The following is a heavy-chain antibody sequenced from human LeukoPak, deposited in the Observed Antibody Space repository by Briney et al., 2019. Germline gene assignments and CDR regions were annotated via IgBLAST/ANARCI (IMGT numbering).Heavy chain of an antibody. CDR2: ISPTGSTS. CDR1: GFSFSGHW. V-gene: IGHV3-74*01. J-gene: IGHJ4*02. CDR3: ARGPNSNWSGLDF. D-gene: IGHD6-6*01. Sequence: GGSLRLSCTASGFSFSGHWMHWARQLPGKGLVWVSRISPTGSTSSYADSVKGRFTVSRDNAKNTLYLQVNNLRAEDTAVYYCARGPNSNWSGLDFWGQGTLLTVSS.